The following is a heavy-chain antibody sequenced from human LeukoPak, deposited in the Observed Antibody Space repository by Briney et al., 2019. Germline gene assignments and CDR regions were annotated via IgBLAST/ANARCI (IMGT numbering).Heavy chain of an antibody. CDR3: AQVQHIVVVTAISDAFDI. CDR1: GFTFSSYA. V-gene: IGHV3-23*01. Sequence: GGSLRLSCAASGFTFSSYAMSWVRQAPGRGLEWVSTITGSTGSTSYADSVKGRFTISRDNSKNTLFLQMHSLRAEDTAIYYCAQVQHIVVVTAISDAFDIWGQGTMDTVSS. D-gene: IGHD2-21*02. CDR2: ITGSTGST. J-gene: IGHJ3*02.